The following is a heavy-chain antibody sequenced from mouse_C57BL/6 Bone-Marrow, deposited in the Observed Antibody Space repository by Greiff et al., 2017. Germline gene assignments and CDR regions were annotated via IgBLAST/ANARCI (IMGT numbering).Heavy chain of an antibody. CDR3: TTGFITTVVEDY. CDR1: GFNIKDDY. D-gene: IGHD1-1*01. CDR2: IDPENGDT. Sequence: EVKLQESGAELVRPGASVKLSCTASGFNIKDDYMHWVKQRPEQGLEWIGWIDPENGDTEYASKFQGKATITADTSSNTAYLQLSSLTSEDTAVYYCTTGFITTVVEDYWGQGTTLTVSS. J-gene: IGHJ2*01. V-gene: IGHV14-4*01.